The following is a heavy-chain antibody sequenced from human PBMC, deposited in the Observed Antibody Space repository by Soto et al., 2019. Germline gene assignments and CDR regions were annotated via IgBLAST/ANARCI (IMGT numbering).Heavy chain of an antibody. Sequence: SETLSLTCTVSGGSISSYYWSWIRQPPGKGLEWIGYIYYSGGTNYNPSLKSRVTISEDTSKNQFSLKLSSVTAADTAVYYCARDTYSNYLSYYYGMDVWGQGTTVTVSS. CDR2: IYYSGGT. CDR3: ARDTYSNYLSYYYGMDV. J-gene: IGHJ6*02. D-gene: IGHD4-4*01. V-gene: IGHV4-59*01. CDR1: GGSISSYY.